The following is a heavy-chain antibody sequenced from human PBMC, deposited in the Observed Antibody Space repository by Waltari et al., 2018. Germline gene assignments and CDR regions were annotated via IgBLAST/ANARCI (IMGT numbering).Heavy chain of an antibody. Sequence: QVQLVQSGAEMTKPGSSVKVSCRASGCPFSTYVVSWVRQAPGQGLEWMGGIIPVFGPPTYAQKFQGRVTFTADESTSTVYMELSSLRSEDTAIYYCAKNGDIMLRATTFRDAFDIWGQGTMVTVSS. CDR1: GCPFSTYV. D-gene: IGHD1-26*01. V-gene: IGHV1-69*01. CDR2: IIPVFGPP. CDR3: AKNGDIMLRATTFRDAFDI. J-gene: IGHJ3*02.